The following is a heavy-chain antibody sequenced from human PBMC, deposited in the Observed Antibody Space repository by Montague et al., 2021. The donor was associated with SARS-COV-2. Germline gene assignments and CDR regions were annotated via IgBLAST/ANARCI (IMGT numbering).Heavy chain of an antibody. V-gene: IGHV6-1*01. CDR2: TYYRSKWYN. CDR1: GDSVSSNSAA. CDR3: ARWDPQTLTMIGLRGKSASDY. J-gene: IGHJ4*02. D-gene: IGHD4-23*01. Sequence: CAISGDSVSSNSAAWNWIRQSPSRGLEWLGRTYYRSKWYNDYAVSVKSRITINPDTSKNQFSLQLNSVSAADTGVYYCARWDPQTLTMIGLRGKSASDYWSQGTLVTVSS.